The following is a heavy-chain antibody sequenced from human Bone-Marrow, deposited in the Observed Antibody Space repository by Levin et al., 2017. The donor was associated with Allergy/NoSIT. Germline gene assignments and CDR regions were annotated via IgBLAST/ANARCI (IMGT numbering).Heavy chain of an antibody. CDR2: VSYSGIT. CDR1: GGSISSGIYF. Sequence: SETLSLTCTVSGGSISSGIYFWSWVRQLPGKGLEWIGYVSYSGITFYNQSLKSRVTISGDTSKNLFSLTLNSVTASDTAIYYCARGITVFGVVLAVNDAFDVWGQGTMVTVSS. CDR3: ARGITVFGVVLAVNDAFDV. J-gene: IGHJ3*01. V-gene: IGHV4-31*03. D-gene: IGHD3-3*01.